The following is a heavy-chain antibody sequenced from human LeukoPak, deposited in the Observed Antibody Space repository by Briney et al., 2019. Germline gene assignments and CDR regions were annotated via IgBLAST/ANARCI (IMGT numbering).Heavy chain of an antibody. V-gene: IGHV4-38-2*02. Sequence: SETLSLTCTVSGYSISSGYYWGWIRQPPGKGLEWIGSIYHSGSTYYNPSLKSRVTISVDTSKNQFSLKLSSVTAADTAVYYCASPRKGYWGQGTLVTVSS. CDR1: GYSISSGYY. CDR2: IYHSGST. CDR3: ASPRKGY. J-gene: IGHJ4*02.